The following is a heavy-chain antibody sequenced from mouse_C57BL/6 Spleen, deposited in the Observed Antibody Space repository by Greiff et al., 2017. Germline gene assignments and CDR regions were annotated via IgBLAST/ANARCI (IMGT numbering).Heavy chain of an antibody. Sequence: QVQLQESGPELVKPGASVKISCKASGYAFSSSWMNWVKQRPGQGLEWIGRIYPGDGDTNYNGKFKGKATLTADTSSSTAYMQLSSLTSEDSAVYFCARWVQGYFGVWGTGTTVTVSS. CDR2: IYPGDGDT. CDR1: GYAFSSSW. J-gene: IGHJ1*03. D-gene: IGHD2-14*01. V-gene: IGHV1-82*01. CDR3: ARWVQGYFGV.